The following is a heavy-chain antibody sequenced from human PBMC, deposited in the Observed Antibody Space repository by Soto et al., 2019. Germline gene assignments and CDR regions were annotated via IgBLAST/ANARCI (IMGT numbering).Heavy chain of an antibody. CDR1: GGSICSWY. CDR2: IFYSGIT. V-gene: IGHV4-59*08. CDR3: ARHYPIGNNWNYFDY. Sequence: SLTLSLACTVSGGSICSWYSGRNRKPPGKGLEWIGYIFYSGITNYNPSLESRVTISADTSKNQFSLKVNSVTAADTAVYYCARHYPIGNNWNYFDYWGQGTLVTVSS. D-gene: IGHD1-1*01. J-gene: IGHJ4*02.